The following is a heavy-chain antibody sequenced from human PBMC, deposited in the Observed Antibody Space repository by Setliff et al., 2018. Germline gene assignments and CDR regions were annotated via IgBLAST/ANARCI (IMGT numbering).Heavy chain of an antibody. Sequence: PGGSLRLSCEAPGFSFSNYAMNWVRQAPGKGLEWVASFSSRNDYIYHADSVKGRFTISRDNSKNTLYLQMNSLRPEDTAVYYCARTCSGSGCYAGLESWGQGTPVTVSS. J-gene: IGHJ4*02. D-gene: IGHD2-15*01. CDR3: ARTCSGSGCYAGLES. CDR2: FSSRNDYI. CDR1: GFSFSNYA. V-gene: IGHV3-21*01.